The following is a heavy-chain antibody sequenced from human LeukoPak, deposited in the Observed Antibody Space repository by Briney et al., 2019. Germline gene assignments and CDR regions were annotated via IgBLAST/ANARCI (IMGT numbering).Heavy chain of an antibody. D-gene: IGHD6-13*01. Sequence: SETLSLTCTVSGGSISSSSYYWSWIRQPPGKGLEWIGYIYYSGSTNYNPSLKSRITISVDTSKNQFSLKLSSVTAADTAVYYCARQKAGTGWFDPWGQGTLVTVSS. J-gene: IGHJ5*02. V-gene: IGHV4-61*05. CDR3: ARQKAGTGWFDP. CDR1: GGSISSSSYY. CDR2: IYYSGST.